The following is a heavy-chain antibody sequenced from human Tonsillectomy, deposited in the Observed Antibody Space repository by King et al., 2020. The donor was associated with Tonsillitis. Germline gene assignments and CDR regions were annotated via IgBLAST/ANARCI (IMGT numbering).Heavy chain of an antibody. J-gene: IGHJ5*01. CDR1: GFTFSNYG. Sequence: VQLVESGGGVVQPGGSLRLSCAASGFTFSNYGMHWVRQAPGKGPEWVAFIRSDGSNKFSADSVKGRFVIFRENSKNTLYLQMNSLRSEDTAVYYCAKGGDGFGSWGQGTLVTVSS. V-gene: IGHV3-30*02. CDR3: AKGGDGFGS. D-gene: IGHD3-10*01. CDR2: IRSDGSNK.